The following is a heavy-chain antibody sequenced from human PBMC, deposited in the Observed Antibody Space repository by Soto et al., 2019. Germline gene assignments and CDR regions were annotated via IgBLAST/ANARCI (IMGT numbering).Heavy chain of an antibody. Sequence: SVKVSCKASGGTFSGYAINWVRQAPGQGLEWMGGIIPLLGITDYGQKFQGRITIAADESTGTAYMDLRGLRSEDTAVHYCARDPRSITGTTSSEDFQHWGQGTLVTVSS. CDR3: ARDPRSITGTTSSEDFQH. CDR1: GGTFSGYA. V-gene: IGHV1-69*13. J-gene: IGHJ1*01. D-gene: IGHD1-20*01. CDR2: IIPLLGIT.